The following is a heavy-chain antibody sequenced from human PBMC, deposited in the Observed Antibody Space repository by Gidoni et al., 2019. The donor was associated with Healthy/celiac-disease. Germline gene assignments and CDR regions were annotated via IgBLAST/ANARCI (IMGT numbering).Heavy chain of an antibody. CDR3: ARGANSGGYDFDY. Sequence: MGWINTNTGNPTYAQGFTGRFVFSLDTSVSTAYLQISSLKAEDTAVYYCARGANSGGYDFDYWGQGTLVTVSS. CDR2: INTNTGNP. D-gene: IGHD5-12*01. J-gene: IGHJ4*02. V-gene: IGHV7-4-1*02.